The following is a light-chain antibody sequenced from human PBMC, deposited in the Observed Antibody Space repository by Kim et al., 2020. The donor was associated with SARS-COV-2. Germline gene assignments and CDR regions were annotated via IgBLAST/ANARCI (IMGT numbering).Light chain of an antibody. J-gene: IGKJ4*01. CDR3: QQYGSSSLT. CDR2: DSF. Sequence: EIVLTQSPVTLSLSPGDRATLACETSQNINNNYLAWYQQKPGLAPRLLIYDSFNRATDIPDRFSGSGSGTEFTLTISRLEPEDSAVYYCQQYGSSSLTFGGGTRVEIK. V-gene: IGKV3D-20*01. CDR1: QNINNNY.